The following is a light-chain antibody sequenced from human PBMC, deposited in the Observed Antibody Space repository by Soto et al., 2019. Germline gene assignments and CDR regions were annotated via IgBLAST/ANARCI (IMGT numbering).Light chain of an antibody. Sequence: IVMTQSPLSLSVTPGEPASISCRSSQSLLHTNGYSYLDWYLQKPGQSPQLLIYVASKRASGVPDRFSGSGSGTDFTLKISRVEAEDVGAYYCMEALQTPLTFGGGTKVEIK. CDR3: MEALQTPLT. CDR1: QSLLHTNGYSY. V-gene: IGKV2-28*01. J-gene: IGKJ4*01. CDR2: VAS.